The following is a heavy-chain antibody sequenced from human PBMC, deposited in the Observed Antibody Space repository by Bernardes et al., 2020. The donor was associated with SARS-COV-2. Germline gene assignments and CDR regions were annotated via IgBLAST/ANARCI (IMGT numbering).Heavy chain of an antibody. CDR2: IKTDGSEK. D-gene: IGHD3-16*01. CDR1: GFYFNTVW. CDR3: ARPNNRRYVH. V-gene: IGHV3-7*01. J-gene: IGHJ4*02. Sequence: GGSLRLSCAVSGFYFNTVWMSWVSQAPGKGLEWVANIKTDGSEKYYVDSVKGRFTISRDNAKNSLYLKMNSLRAEDTAVYYCARPNNRRYVHWGQGMRVTVSS.